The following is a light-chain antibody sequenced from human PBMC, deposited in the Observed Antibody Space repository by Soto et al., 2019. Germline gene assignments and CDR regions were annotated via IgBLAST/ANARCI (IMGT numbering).Light chain of an antibody. CDR3: AAWDDTLGGV. Sequence: QSALTQPASVSGSPGQSITISCTGTSSDVGSYKFVSWYQQYPGKAPKLMIYEGSKRPSGVSDRFSGSKSGNTASLAISGLRSEDEADYYCAAWDDTLGGVFGGGTKLTVL. CDR2: EGS. CDR1: SSDVGSYKF. V-gene: IGLV2-14*02. J-gene: IGLJ3*02.